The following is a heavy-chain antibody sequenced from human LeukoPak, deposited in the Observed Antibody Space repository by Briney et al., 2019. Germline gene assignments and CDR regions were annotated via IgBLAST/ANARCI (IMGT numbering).Heavy chain of an antibody. J-gene: IGHJ4*02. Sequence: PGGSLRLSCAASGFTFSSYAMSWVRQAPGKGLEWVSAISGSGGSTYYADSVKGRFTISRDNSKNTLYLQMNSLRAEDTAVYYCARYDFWSGQIPFDYWGQGTLVTVSS. V-gene: IGHV3-23*01. D-gene: IGHD3-3*01. CDR1: GFTFSSYA. CDR3: ARYDFWSGQIPFDY. CDR2: ISGSGGST.